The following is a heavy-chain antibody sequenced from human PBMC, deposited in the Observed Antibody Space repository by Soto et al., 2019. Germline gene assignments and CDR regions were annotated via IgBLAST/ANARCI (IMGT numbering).Heavy chain of an antibody. D-gene: IGHD1-26*01. V-gene: IGHV4-34*01. J-gene: IGHJ3*02. CDR1: GGSFSGYY. CDR3: ARPRGEGWELPFADAFDI. CDR2: INHSGST. Sequence: SETLSHTCAVYGGSFSGYYWSWIRQPPGKGLEWIGEINHSGSTNYNPSLKSRVTISVGTSKNQFSLKLSSVTAADTAVYYCARPRGEGWELPFADAFDIWGQGTMVPVSS.